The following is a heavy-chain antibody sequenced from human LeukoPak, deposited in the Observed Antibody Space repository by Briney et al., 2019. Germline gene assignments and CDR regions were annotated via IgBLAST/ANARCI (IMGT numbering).Heavy chain of an antibody. D-gene: IGHD4-17*01. CDR2: IYYSGST. V-gene: IGHV4-39*07. Sequence: SETLSLTCTVSGGSISSSSYYWGWIRQPPGKGLEWIVSIYYSGSTYYNPSLKSRVTISVDTSKNQFSLKLSSVTAADTAVYYCARVIPVTTGFDYWGQGTLVTVSS. CDR1: GGSISSSSYY. J-gene: IGHJ4*02. CDR3: ARVIPVTTGFDY.